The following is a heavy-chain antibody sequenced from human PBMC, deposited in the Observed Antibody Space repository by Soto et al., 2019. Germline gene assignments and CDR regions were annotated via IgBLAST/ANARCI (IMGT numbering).Heavy chain of an antibody. J-gene: IGHJ6*02. CDR3: ASGYVSPYYYYGMDV. V-gene: IGHV1-8*01. CDR1: GYTFTSYD. Sequence: ASVKVSCKASGYTFTSYDINWVRQATGQGLEWMGWMNPNSGNTGYAQKFQGRVTMTRNTSISTAYMELSSLRSEDTAVYYCASGYVSPYYYYGMDVWGQGTTVTSP. CDR2: MNPNSGNT. D-gene: IGHD3-16*01.